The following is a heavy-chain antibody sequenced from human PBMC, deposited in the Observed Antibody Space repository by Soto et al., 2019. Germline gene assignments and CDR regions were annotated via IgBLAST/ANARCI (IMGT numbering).Heavy chain of an antibody. CDR2: IHDDWGKT. D-gene: IGHD3-16*01. J-gene: IGHJ6*03. CDR3: ARDFPGDGIPMDV. V-gene: IGHV3-74*01. Sequence: GGSLRLSCVASGFIFKSYVMHWFRQAPGKGLEWVSRIHDDWGKTAYADSVKGRFTISRDNAKNTLFLQMSSLTAEDTAVYYCARDFPGDGIPMDVWGTGTTVTVSS. CDR1: GFIFKSYV.